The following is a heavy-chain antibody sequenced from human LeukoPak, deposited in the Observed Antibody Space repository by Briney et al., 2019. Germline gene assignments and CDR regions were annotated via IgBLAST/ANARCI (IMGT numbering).Heavy chain of an antibody. CDR2: ISSRSTYI. Sequence: PGDSLRLFHAPSGFPFSSYGMSWVRPAPGKGLEWVSCISSRSTYIYYADSVKGRFTISRDNSKNTLYLQMNSLRAEDTAVYYCAKGSKEVLFTRDHYMDVWGKGTTVTISS. CDR1: GFPFSSYG. CDR3: AKGSKEVLFTRDHYMDV. J-gene: IGHJ6*03. D-gene: IGHD3-3*01. V-gene: IGHV3-21*01.